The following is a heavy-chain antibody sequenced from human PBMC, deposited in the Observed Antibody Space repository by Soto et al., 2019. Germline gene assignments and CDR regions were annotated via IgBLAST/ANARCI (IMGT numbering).Heavy chain of an antibody. Sequence: EVQLVESGGGLVQPGRSLRLSCVASGFTADDYALHWVRQAPGKGLEWVSGISSNSDTIHYADSVKGRFTISRDNAKNSLFLQMNSLRPEDTAGYSCAKDMKWGGMTTIHYFDSWGQGTLVTVSS. CDR2: ISSNSDTI. CDR3: AKDMKWGGMTTIHYFDS. V-gene: IGHV3-9*02. D-gene: IGHD4-17*01. CDR1: GFTADDYA. J-gene: IGHJ4*02.